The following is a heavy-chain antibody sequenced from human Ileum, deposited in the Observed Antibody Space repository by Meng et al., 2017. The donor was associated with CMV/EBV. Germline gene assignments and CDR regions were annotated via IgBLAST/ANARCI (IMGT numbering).Heavy chain of an antibody. CDR1: GYTFTAYH. V-gene: IGHV1-2*02. Sequence: GESLKISCKASGYTFTAYHVHWVRQAPGQGLEWMGWMHPSSGGTNYAQKFQGRVIMTRDTSITTAYMELSRLTSDDTAVYYCAALPYHTQHRDFWGQGTLVTVSS. CDR2: MHPSSGGT. CDR3: AALPYHTQHRDF. D-gene: IGHD3-16*01. J-gene: IGHJ4*02.